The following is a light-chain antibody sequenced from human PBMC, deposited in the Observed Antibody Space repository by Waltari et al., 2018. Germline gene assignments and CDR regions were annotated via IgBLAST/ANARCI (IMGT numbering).Light chain of an antibody. CDR1: SSDVGGYNA. J-gene: IGLJ1*01. CDR3: SSDTSSISYV. CDR2: DVV. Sequence: QSALTQPASVSGSPGQSITISCTGTSSDVGGYNAVSWYQPHPGKAPKLMIYDVVSRPSGVPHRFSGSKSGNTASLVISGLQADDEADYYCSSDTSSISYVFGTGTKVTVL. V-gene: IGLV2-14*03.